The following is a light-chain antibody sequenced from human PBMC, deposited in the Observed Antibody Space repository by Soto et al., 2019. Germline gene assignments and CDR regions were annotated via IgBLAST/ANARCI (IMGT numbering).Light chain of an antibody. Sequence: ETVMTQSPATLSVSPGERATLSCRASQRVSTNLAWYQQKPGQSPRLLIYRASTRATDIPARFSGSGSGTEFTLIISSLQSQDFAVYYCHQYNNWPPSFGGGTKVEIK. CDR2: RAS. CDR3: HQYNNWPPS. V-gene: IGKV3-15*01. CDR1: QRVSTN. J-gene: IGKJ4*01.